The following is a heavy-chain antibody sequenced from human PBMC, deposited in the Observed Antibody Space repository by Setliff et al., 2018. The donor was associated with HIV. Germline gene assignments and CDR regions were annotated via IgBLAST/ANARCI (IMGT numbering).Heavy chain of an antibody. D-gene: IGHD3-22*01. CDR2: ISNSGGNT. V-gene: IGHV3-23*01. Sequence: GGSLRLSCKASGFTFKIYAMSWLRQAPGKGLEWVSAISNSGGNTYYADSVMGRFTISRDNSENTLYLQMNSLRPEDTAIYYCAKEVPYSNGFMYFDYWGQGTLVTVSS. J-gene: IGHJ4*02. CDR3: AKEVPYSNGFMYFDY. CDR1: GFTFKIYA.